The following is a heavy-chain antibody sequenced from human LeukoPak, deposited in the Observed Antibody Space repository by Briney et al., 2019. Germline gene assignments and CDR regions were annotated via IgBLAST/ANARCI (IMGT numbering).Heavy chain of an antibody. CDR1: GFTFSTYF. CDR3: VKDDSYYYDSSGYPH. J-gene: IGHJ4*02. V-gene: IGHV3-64D*06. Sequence: PGGSLRLSCSASGFTFSTYFMHGVRQAPGKGLEYVSAISSNGGSTYYADSVKGRFTISRDNSKNTLYLQMSSLRAEDTAVYHCVKDDSYYYDSSGYPHWGQGTLVTVSS. D-gene: IGHD3-22*01. CDR2: ISSNGGST.